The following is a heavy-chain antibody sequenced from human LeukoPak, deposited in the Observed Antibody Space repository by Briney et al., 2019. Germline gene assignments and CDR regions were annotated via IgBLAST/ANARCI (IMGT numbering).Heavy chain of an antibody. CDR1: GYTFTSYY. Sequence: ASVKVSCKASGYTFTSYYIHWVRQAPGQGLEWMGIIYPGGGSTNYAQNFQGSVTMTRDTSTSTVYMDLSSLTSDDTAVYYCARDLSTTMSSDYWGQGTLVTVSS. V-gene: IGHV1-46*01. J-gene: IGHJ4*02. CDR3: ARDLSTTMSSDY. D-gene: IGHD3-10*02. CDR2: IYPGGGST.